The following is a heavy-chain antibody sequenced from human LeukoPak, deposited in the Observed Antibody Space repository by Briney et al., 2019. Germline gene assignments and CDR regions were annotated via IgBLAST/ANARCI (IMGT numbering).Heavy chain of an antibody. D-gene: IGHD3-22*01. CDR1: GDSTSSGDYY. CDR2: ISSSGST. V-gene: IGHV4-61*02. J-gene: IGHJ3*02. Sequence: PSETLSLTCTVSGDSTSSGDYYWSWIRQPAGKGLEWIGRISSSGSTNYNPSLKSRVTISVDTSKNQFSLNLSSVSAADTAVYFCARGPYSYDSSGAFDIWGQGTMVTVSS. CDR3: ARGPYSYDSSGAFDI.